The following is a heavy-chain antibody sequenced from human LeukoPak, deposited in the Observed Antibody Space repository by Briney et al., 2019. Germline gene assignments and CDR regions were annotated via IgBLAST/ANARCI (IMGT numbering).Heavy chain of an antibody. J-gene: IGHJ4*02. V-gene: IGHV3-23*01. D-gene: IGHD3-3*01. Sequence: GGSLRLSCAASGFTFSDYAMSWVRQAPGKGLEWVSTVTGTDESTSYADSVKGRFTISRDNSKNTLYLQMNSLRAEDTAVYYCARAQGVVLWGQGTLVTVSS. CDR1: GFTFSDYA. CDR3: ARAQGVVL. CDR2: VTGTDEST.